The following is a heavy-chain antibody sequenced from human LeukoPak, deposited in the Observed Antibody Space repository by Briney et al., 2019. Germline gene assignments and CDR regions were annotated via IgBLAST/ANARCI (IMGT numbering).Heavy chain of an antibody. J-gene: IGHJ6*03. Sequence: EASVKVSCKASGYTFANYIISWVRQAPGQGLEWMGRISPYSGNTNYAQKLQGRVTMTTDTSTSTAYMELRSLRSDDTAVYYCARSAKAIAVAGSYFYYMDVWGKGTTVTVSS. V-gene: IGHV1-18*01. CDR1: GYTFANYI. CDR3: ARSAKAIAVAGSYFYYMDV. D-gene: IGHD6-19*01. CDR2: ISPYSGNT.